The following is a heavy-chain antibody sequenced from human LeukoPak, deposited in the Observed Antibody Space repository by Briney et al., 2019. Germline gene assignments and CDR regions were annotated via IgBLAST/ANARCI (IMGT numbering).Heavy chain of an antibody. J-gene: IGHJ4*02. Sequence: SETLSLTCTVSGGSISSHYWSWIRQPPGKGLEWIGYIYYSGSTNYNPSLKSRVTISVDTSKNQFSLKLSSVTAADTAVYYCARLVTMKGFDYWGRGTLVTVSS. CDR3: ARLVTMKGFDY. V-gene: IGHV4-59*11. D-gene: IGHD3-22*01. CDR1: GGSISSHY. CDR2: IYYSGST.